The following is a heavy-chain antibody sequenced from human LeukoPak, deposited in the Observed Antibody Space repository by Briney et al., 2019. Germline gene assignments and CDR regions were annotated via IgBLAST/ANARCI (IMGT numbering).Heavy chain of an antibody. J-gene: IGHJ1*01. V-gene: IGHV3-66*02. CDR2: IYSGGST. D-gene: IGHD1-26*01. CDR3: ARDPKPYTGSAEYFRH. CDR1: GFTVSSNY. Sequence: GGSLRLSCVASGFTVSSNYMSWVRQAPGKGLEWVSVIYSGGSTYYADSVKGRFTISRDNSKNTLFLQMNSLQTEDTAVYYCARDPKPYTGSAEYFRHWGQGTLVTVSS.